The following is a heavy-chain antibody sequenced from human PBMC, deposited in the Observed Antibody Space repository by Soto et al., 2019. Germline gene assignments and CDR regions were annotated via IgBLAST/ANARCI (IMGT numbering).Heavy chain of an antibody. J-gene: IGHJ4*02. Sequence: PSETLSLTFSVSGGSINSYWWSWIRQLAGKGLEWIGRVYSSGTTDYNPSLNSRATMSVETSKNQFSLKLTSVTAADTAVYYCARDIGSYAYAEGYWGQGIQVTV. CDR2: VYSSGTT. V-gene: IGHV4-4*07. D-gene: IGHD2-2*01. CDR1: GGSINSYW. CDR3: ARDIGSYAYAEGY.